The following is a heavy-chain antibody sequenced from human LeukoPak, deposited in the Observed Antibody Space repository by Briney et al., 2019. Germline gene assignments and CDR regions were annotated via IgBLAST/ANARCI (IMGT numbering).Heavy chain of an antibody. CDR2: ISSSGSTI. CDR3: ARVSSSSSWYSTTTEYYFDC. J-gene: IGHJ4*02. Sequence: GGSLRLSCAASGFTFSSYEMNWVRQAPGKGLEWVSYISSSGSTIYYADSVKGRFTISRDNAKNSLYLQMNSLRAEDTAVYYCARVSSSSSWYSTTTEYYFDCWGQGTLVTVSS. CDR1: GFTFSSYE. V-gene: IGHV3-48*03. D-gene: IGHD6-13*01.